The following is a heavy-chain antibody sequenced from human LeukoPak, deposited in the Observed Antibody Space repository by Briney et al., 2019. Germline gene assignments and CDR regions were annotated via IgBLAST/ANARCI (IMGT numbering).Heavy chain of an antibody. D-gene: IGHD5-12*01. Sequence: PSETLSLTCTVSGGSISSGSYYWSWIRQPAGKGLEWIGHIYTSGSASYNPSLKSRLTMSVDTSKNQFSLKLSSVTAADTAVYYCARVAYSGYDFRGTFDYWGQGTLVTVSS. V-gene: IGHV4-61*09. CDR2: IYTSGSA. CDR1: GGSISSGSYY. J-gene: IGHJ4*02. CDR3: ARVAYSGYDFRGTFDY.